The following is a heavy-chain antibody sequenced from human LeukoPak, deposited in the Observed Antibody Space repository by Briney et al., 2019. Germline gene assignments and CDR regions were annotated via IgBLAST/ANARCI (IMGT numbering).Heavy chain of an antibody. Sequence: ASVKVSCKAPGYTFTSYGISWVRQAPGQGLEWMGWISAYNGNTNYAQKLQGRVTMTTDTSTSTAYMELSSLRSEDTAVYYCARDPDYDSSGYHYWGQGTLVTVSS. CDR2: ISAYNGNT. CDR3: ARDPDYDSSGYHY. V-gene: IGHV1-18*01. D-gene: IGHD3-22*01. CDR1: GYTFTSYG. J-gene: IGHJ4*02.